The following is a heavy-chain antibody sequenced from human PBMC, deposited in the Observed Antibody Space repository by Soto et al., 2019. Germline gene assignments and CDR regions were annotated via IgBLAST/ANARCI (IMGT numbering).Heavy chain of an antibody. CDR3: ARGLTGSSSYFDY. CDR2: IYSGGST. V-gene: IGHV3-53*01. J-gene: IGHJ4*02. CDR1: GFTVSSNY. Sequence: GSLRLSCAASGFTVSSNYMSWVRQAPGKGLEWVSVIYSGGSTYYADSVKGRFTISRDNSKNTLYLQMNSLRAEDTAVYYCARGLTGSSSYFDYWGQGTLVTVSS. D-gene: IGHD6-6*01.